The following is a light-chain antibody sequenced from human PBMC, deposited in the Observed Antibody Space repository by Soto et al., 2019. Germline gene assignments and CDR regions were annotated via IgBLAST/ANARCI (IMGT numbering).Light chain of an antibody. CDR2: EVS. J-gene: IGLJ1*01. Sequence: SALTQPASVSGSPGQSITISCTGTSSDVGDYNFVSWYQQHPGKAPKLMIYEVSNRPSGVSNRFSGSKSGNTASLTISGLQAEDEADYYCGSYTSSSTLEVFGTGTKLTVL. CDR3: GSYTSSSTLEV. V-gene: IGLV2-14*01. CDR1: SSDVGDYNF.